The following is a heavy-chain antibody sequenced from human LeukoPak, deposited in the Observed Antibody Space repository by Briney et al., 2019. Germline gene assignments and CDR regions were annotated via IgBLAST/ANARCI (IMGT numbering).Heavy chain of an antibody. CDR1: GFTFSDYY. V-gene: IGHV3-11*01. D-gene: IGHD5-18*01. CDR3: AKERDVDTAMPTAIDY. J-gene: IGHJ4*02. CDR2: IGSSGSTI. Sequence: GRSLRLSCAASGFTFSDYYMSWIRQAPGKGLEWGSYIGSSGSTIYYADSVKGRFTISRDNAKNSLYLQMNSLRAEDTAVYYCAKERDVDTAMPTAIDYWGRGTLVTVSS.